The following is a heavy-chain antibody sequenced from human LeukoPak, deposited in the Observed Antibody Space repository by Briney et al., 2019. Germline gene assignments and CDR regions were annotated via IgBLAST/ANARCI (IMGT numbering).Heavy chain of an antibody. D-gene: IGHD3-10*01. CDR1: GGSISSGGYY. Sequence: SETLSLTCTVSGGSISSGGYYWSWIRQHPGKGLEWIGYIYYSGSTYYNPSLKSRVTISVDTSKNQFSLKLSSVTAADTAVYYCARGVITMVRGVIITFRQYYFDYWGQGTLVTVSS. CDR2: IYYSGST. V-gene: IGHV4-31*03. J-gene: IGHJ4*02. CDR3: ARGVITMVRGVIITFRQYYFDY.